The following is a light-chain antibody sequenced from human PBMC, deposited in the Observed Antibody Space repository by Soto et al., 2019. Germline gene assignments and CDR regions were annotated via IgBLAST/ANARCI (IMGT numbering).Light chain of an antibody. V-gene: IGLV1-47*01. CDR2: RVN. Sequence: QSVLTQPPSASATPGQTVTFYCSGSSSNIGNNYVSWYQQLPGTAPRRLIYRVNQRPSGVPDRFSGSKSGTSASLAISGLRTEDEADYYCATWDDSLSAYVFGTGTKVTVL. CDR3: ATWDDSLSAYV. CDR1: SSNIGNNY. J-gene: IGLJ1*01.